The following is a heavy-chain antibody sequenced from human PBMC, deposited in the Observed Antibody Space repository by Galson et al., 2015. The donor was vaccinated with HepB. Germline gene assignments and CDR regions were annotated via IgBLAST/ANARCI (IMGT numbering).Heavy chain of an antibody. Sequence: SLRLSCAASGFSFSSYGMHWVRQVPGKGLEWVALISYDGSNKYYADSVKGRFTVSRDNSKNTLYLQMNSLRPEDTAVYYCARHSGHISGWYTGRGGFDSWGQGTLVTVSA. CDR3: ARHSGHISGWYTGRGGFDS. V-gene: IGHV3-30*03. CDR1: GFSFSSYG. J-gene: IGHJ4*02. D-gene: IGHD6-19*01. CDR2: ISYDGSNK.